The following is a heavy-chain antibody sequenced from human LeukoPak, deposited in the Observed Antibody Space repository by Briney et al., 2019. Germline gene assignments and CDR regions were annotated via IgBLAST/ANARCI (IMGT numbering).Heavy chain of an antibody. Sequence: ASVKVSCKASGYTFTSYYMHWVRQAPGQGLEWMGIINPSGGSTSYAQKFQGRVTMTRDTSTSTVYMELSSLRSEDTAVYYCAREPSGCDTPDAFDIWGQGTMVTVSS. CDR2: INPSGGST. CDR1: GYTFTSYY. D-gene: IGHD3-22*01. V-gene: IGHV1-46*01. J-gene: IGHJ3*02. CDR3: AREPSGCDTPDAFDI.